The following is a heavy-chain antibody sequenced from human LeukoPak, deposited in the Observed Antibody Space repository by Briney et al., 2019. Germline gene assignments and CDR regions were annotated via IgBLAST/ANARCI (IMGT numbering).Heavy chain of an antibody. D-gene: IGHD2-8*01. J-gene: IGHJ3*02. Sequence: GSLRLSCLTSGFTLSTNAMSWIRQPPGKGLEWIGEINHSGSTNYNPSLKSRVTISVDTSKNQFSLKLSSVTAADTAVYYCARGPGYADAFDIWGQGTMVTVSS. CDR1: GFTLSTNA. CDR3: ARGPGYADAFDI. CDR2: INHSGST. V-gene: IGHV4-34*01.